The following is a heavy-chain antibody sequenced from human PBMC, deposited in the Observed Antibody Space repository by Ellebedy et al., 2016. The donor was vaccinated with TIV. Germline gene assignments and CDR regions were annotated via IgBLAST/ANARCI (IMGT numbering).Heavy chain of an antibody. CDR1: GGSFTGYY. V-gene: IGHV4-34*01. CDR2: INHSGST. Sequence: MPSETLSLTCAVDGGSFTGYYWSWIRQPPGKGMKWNGEINHSGSTNYNPFLQSRVTIPVDTSKNQFSMKLRSVTAADTAVYYCASWGRRYCSGGTCYLSSYMDVWGKGTTVTVSS. D-gene: IGHD2-15*01. CDR3: ASWGRRYCSGGTCYLSSYMDV. J-gene: IGHJ6*03.